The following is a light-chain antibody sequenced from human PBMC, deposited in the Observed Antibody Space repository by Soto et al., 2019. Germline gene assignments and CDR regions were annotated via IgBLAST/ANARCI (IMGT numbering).Light chain of an antibody. CDR2: AAS. J-gene: IGKJ3*01. CDR3: QQYGGSPFT. V-gene: IGKV3-20*01. Sequence: EIVLTQSPGTLSLSPGERATLSCRASQSVSVNSLAWYQQKGGRSPRFLIYAASTRATGVPDRFSGSGSGPDLALTISRLETEDFAVYYCQQYGGSPFTFGPGTKVDIK. CDR1: QSVSVNS.